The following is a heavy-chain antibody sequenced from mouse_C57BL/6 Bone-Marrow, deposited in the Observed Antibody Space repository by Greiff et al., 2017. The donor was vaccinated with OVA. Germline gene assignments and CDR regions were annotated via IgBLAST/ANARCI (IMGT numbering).Heavy chain of an antibody. Sequence: VKLVESGPGLVQPSQSLSITCTVSGFSLTSYGVHWVRQSPGKGLEWLGVIWRGGSTDYNAAFMSRLSITKDNSKSQVFFKMNSLQADDTAIYYCAKMRDDHDGFAYWGQGTLVTVSA. CDR2: IWRGGST. CDR1: GFSLTSYG. CDR3: AKMRDDHDGFAY. V-gene: IGHV2-5*01. D-gene: IGHD2-12*01. J-gene: IGHJ3*01.